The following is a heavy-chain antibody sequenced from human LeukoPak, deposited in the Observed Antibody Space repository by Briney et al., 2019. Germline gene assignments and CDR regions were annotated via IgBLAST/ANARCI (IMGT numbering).Heavy chain of an antibody. V-gene: IGHV3-30*18. Sequence: PGGSLRLSCAASGFTFSSYGMHWVRQAPGKGLGWVAVISYDGSNKYYADSVKGRFTISRDNSKNTLYLQMDSLRAEDTALYYCAKGTVATSSGWYYFDYWGQGTLVTVSS. CDR2: ISYDGSNK. CDR1: GFTFSSYG. CDR3: AKGTVATSSGWYYFDY. D-gene: IGHD4-17*01. J-gene: IGHJ4*02.